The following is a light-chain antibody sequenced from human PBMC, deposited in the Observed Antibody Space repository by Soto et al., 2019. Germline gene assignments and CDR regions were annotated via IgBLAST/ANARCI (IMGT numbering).Light chain of an antibody. J-gene: IGKJ1*01. CDR2: AAS. Sequence: DIQMTQSPSSLSASVGDRVTITCRASQSISSYLNWYQQKPGKAPKLLIYAASSLQIGVPSRFSGSGSGTDFTLTISSLQPEDFATYYCQQSYSTPRTFRQGTKVEIK. CDR3: QQSYSTPRT. CDR1: QSISSY. V-gene: IGKV1-39*01.